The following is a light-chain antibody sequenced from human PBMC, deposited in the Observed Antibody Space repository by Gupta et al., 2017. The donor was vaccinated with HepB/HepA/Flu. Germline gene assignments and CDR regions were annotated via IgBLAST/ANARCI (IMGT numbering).Light chain of an antibody. CDR3: QQYDELPYT. CDR1: QSLNSNP. V-gene: IGKV3-20*01. Sequence: EILLTQSPGTLLLSPGERVTLSCRASQSLNSNPLAWYQQKSGQAPRLLISDASSRATGIPDRFRGSGSGTDFTLTINRLAPEDFALYFCQQYDELPYTFGQGTKLEI. J-gene: IGKJ2*01. CDR2: DAS.